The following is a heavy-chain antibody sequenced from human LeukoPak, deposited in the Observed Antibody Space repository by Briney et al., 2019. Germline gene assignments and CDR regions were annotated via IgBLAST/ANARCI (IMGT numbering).Heavy chain of an antibody. J-gene: IGHJ4*02. CDR2: IYYSGST. Sequence: PAETLSLTCTVSGGSISTFYWNWIRQPPGKGLEWIGHIYYSGSTNYNPSLKSRVIISVDSSKNQFSLKLSSVTAADTAVYYCATYYSDSSAYVHYLDSWGQGTLVTVSS. CDR1: GGSISTFY. D-gene: IGHD3-22*01. V-gene: IGHV4-59*03. CDR3: ATYYSDSSAYVHYLDS.